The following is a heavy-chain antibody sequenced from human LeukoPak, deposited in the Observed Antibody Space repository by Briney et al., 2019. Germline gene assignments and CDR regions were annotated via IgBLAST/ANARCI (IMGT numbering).Heavy chain of an antibody. J-gene: IGHJ2*01. CDR1: GYSISSGNY. D-gene: IGHD6-13*01. CDR2: IYHSGST. Sequence: SETLSLTCTVSGYSISSGNYWAWIRQSPGKGLGWIGNIYHSGSTYYNPSVKSRVTISMDTSKNQFSLHLTSMTAADTAVYYCASVPWSYRSSWYRYWYFDVWGRGTLVTVSS. CDR3: ASVPWSYRSSWYRYWYFDV. V-gene: IGHV4-38-2*02.